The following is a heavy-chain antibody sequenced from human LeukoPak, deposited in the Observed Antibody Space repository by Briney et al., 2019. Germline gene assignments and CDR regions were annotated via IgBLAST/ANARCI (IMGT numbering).Heavy chain of an antibody. CDR3: ARHYYDSSGYFYQDY. J-gene: IGHJ4*02. CDR2: ISYSGST. D-gene: IGHD3-22*01. Sequence: SETLSLTCTVSGGSISSSSYYWGWIRQPPGKGLEWIGFISYSGSTDYNPSLKSRVTISVDTSKGQFSLNLTSVTAADTAVYYCARHYYDSSGYFYQDYWGQGTLVTVSS. CDR1: GGSISSSSYY. V-gene: IGHV4-61*05.